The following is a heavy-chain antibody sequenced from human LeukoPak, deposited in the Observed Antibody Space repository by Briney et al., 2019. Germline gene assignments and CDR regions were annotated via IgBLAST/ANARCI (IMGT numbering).Heavy chain of an antibody. V-gene: IGHV1-2*02. J-gene: IGHJ4*02. CDR1: GYTFTGYY. Sequence: ASVKVSCKASGYTFTGYYMHWVRKAPGQGHEWMGWINPNSGGTNYAHKFQGRVTMTRDTSISTAYMELSRLRSDDTAVYYCARAYSYGIDYWGQGTLVTVSS. D-gene: IGHD5-18*01. CDR2: INPNSGGT. CDR3: ARAYSYGIDY.